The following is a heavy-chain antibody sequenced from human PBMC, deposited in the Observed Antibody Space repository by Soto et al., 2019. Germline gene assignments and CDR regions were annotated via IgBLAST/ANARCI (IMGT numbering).Heavy chain of an antibody. D-gene: IGHD3-3*01. J-gene: IGHJ5*02. V-gene: IGHV3-23*01. CDR3: VKDGDFWSGFWFDP. CDR1: GFTFSSYA. CDR2: FSGSGGTT. Sequence: GGSLRLSCAASGFTFSSYAMNWVRQVPGKGLEWVSAFSGSGGTTYYADSVKGRFTISRDNSKNTLYLQMNSLRAEDTAIYYCVKDGDFWSGFWFDPWGQGTLVTVSS.